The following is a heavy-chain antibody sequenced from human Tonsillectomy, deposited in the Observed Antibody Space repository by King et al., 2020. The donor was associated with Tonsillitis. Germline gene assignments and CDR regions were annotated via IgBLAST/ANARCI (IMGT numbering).Heavy chain of an antibody. D-gene: IGHD1-1*01. CDR2: MSSSGSTG. V-gene: IGHV3-11*01. CDR3: ARVTTWSAFDI. J-gene: IGHJ3*02. Sequence: VQLVESGGGLVKPGGSLRLSCAASGFTFSDYYMSWIRQAPGKGLECVSHMSSSGSTGNYADSVKGRFTISRDNAKNSLYLQMNSLRADDTAVYYCARVTTWSAFDIWGQGTVVTVSS. CDR1: GFTFSDYY.